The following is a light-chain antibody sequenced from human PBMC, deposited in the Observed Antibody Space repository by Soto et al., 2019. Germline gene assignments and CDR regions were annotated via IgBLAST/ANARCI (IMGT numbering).Light chain of an antibody. CDR2: DVS. V-gene: IGKV3D-20*01. CDR1: QTISVTY. Sequence: EIVLTQSPATLSFSPGERATLSCGASQTISVTYLAWYQQKPGLAPRLLISDVSNRASGIPDRFSGSGSGTDFTLTISRREPEEFAVYYCQQYSIWPLTVGQGTRLEI. CDR3: QQYSIWPLT. J-gene: IGKJ5*01.